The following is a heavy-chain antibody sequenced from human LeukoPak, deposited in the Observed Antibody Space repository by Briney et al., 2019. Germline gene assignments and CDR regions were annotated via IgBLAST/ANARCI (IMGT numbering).Heavy chain of an antibody. V-gene: IGHV7-4-1*02. D-gene: IGHD3-3*01. Sequence: ASVKVSCKASGYTFTSYAMNWVRQAPGQGLEWMGWINTNTGNPTYAQGFTGRFVFSLDTSVSTAYLQISSLKAEDTAVYYCARDYDFWSGYFPSYGWFDPWGQGTLVTVSS. J-gene: IGHJ5*02. CDR2: INTNTGNP. CDR3: ARDYDFWSGYFPSYGWFDP. CDR1: GYTFTSYA.